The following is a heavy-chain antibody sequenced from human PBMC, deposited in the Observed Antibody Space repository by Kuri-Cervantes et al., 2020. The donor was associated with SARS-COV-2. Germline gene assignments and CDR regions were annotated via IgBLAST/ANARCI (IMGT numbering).Heavy chain of an antibody. Sequence: SETLSLTCTVSGGSISSSSYYWGWIRQPPGKGLEWIGSIYYSGSTYYNPSLKSRVTISVDTSKNQFSLKLSSVTAADTAVYYCAGVVVITDTHFWYFDYWGQGTLVTVSS. V-gene: IGHV4-39*01. D-gene: IGHD3-22*01. CDR2: IYYSGST. J-gene: IGHJ4*02. CDR3: AGVVVITDTHFWYFDY. CDR1: GGSISSSSYY.